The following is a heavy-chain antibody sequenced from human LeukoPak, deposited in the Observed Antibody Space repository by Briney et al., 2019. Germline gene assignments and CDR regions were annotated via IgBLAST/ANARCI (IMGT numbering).Heavy chain of an antibody. CDR1: GFTQNA. CDR3: AKDSKIVGATFRSYHYMDV. V-gene: IGHV3-23*01. CDR2: ISRSGGNS. D-gene: IGHD1-26*01. J-gene: IGHJ6*03. Sequence: PGGSLRLSCEASGFTQNAMGWVRQAPGKGLEWVASISRSGGNSHYADSVKGRFTISRDNSKNTLYLQMNSLRAEDTAVYYCAKDSKIVGATFRSYHYMDVWGKGTAVTVSS.